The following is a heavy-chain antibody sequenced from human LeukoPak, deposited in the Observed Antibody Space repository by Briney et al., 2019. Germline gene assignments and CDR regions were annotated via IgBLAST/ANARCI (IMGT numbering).Heavy chain of an antibody. Sequence: PGRSLRLSCAASGFTFDDYAMHWVRQAPGKGLEWVSGISWNSGSIGYADSVKGRFTISRDNAKNSLYLQMNSLRAEDTAVYYCAKSLRGYYDSLDYWGQGTLVTVSS. V-gene: IGHV3-9*01. CDR3: AKSLRGYYDSLDY. CDR1: GFTFDDYA. J-gene: IGHJ4*02. CDR2: ISWNSGSI. D-gene: IGHD3-22*01.